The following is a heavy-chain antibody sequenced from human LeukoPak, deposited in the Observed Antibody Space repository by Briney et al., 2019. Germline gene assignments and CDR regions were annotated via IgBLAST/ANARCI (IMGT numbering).Heavy chain of an antibody. Sequence: PGRSLRLSCAASGFTFDDYAMHWVRQAPGKGLEWVSGISWNSGSIGYADSVKGRFTISRDNAKNSLYLQMNSLRAEDMALYYCAKDIGHDSSGYIAFDIWGQATMVTVSS. J-gene: IGHJ3*02. V-gene: IGHV3-9*03. CDR2: ISWNSGSI. CDR3: AKDIGHDSSGYIAFDI. D-gene: IGHD3-22*01. CDR1: GFTFDDYA.